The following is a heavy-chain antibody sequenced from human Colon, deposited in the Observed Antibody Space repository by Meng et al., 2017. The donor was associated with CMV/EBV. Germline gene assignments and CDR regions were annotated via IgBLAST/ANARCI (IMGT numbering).Heavy chain of an antibody. CDR2: MKPNSGGA. CDR1: GYTFSVYY. CDR3: GTLPDSGYDSSGSYIDY. V-gene: IGHV1-2*02. D-gene: IGHD3-22*01. Sequence: ASVKVSCKASGYTFSVYYMHWVRHAPGQGLEWMGWMKPNSGGAEYAQKFQGRVTMTRDTSINTAYMELSRLRSDDTAVYYCGTLPDSGYDSSGSYIDYWGQGTLVTVSS. J-gene: IGHJ4*02.